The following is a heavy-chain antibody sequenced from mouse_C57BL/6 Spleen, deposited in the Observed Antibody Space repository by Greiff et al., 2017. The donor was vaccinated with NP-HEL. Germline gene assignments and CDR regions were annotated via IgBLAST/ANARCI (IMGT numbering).Heavy chain of an antibody. V-gene: IGHV14-3*01. CDR3: VFRDYYYAMDY. CDR2: IDPASGNT. CDR1: GFNIKNTY. J-gene: IGHJ4*01. D-gene: IGHD2-4*01. Sequence: EVMLVESVAELVRPGASVKLSCTASGFNIKNTYMHWVKQRPEQGLEWIGRIDPASGNTKYAAKFQGKATITADTSSNTAYLQLSSLTSEDTAIYYCVFRDYYYAMDYWGQGTSVTVSS.